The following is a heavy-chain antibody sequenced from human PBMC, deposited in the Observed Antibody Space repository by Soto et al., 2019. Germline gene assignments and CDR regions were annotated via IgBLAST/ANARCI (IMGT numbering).Heavy chain of an antibody. J-gene: IGHJ4*02. V-gene: IGHV3-23*01. CDR2: ISGSADST. Sequence: EVQLLESGGGLVQPGGSLRLSCATSGFTVSSYAMYWVRQAPGKGLEWVSVISGSADSTYCADSVKGRFTISRDNSKNTLYLQMNSLRSEDTAVYYCAKRAYGSDFDYWGQGTLVTVSS. CDR3: AKRAYGSDFDY. D-gene: IGHD3-10*01. CDR1: GFTVSSYA.